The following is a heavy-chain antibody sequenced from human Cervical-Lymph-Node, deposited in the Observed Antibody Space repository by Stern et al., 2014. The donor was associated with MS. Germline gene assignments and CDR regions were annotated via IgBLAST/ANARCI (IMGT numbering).Heavy chain of an antibody. Sequence: VQLVESGAEVKKPGASVRGSCKASGYNFTTYYMHWVRQAPGQGLEWMGIINPRGGSTSYAQKFQGRVTMTRDTSTSTVYMELSSLRFEDTALYYCAIIEGWNGMDVWGQGTTVIASS. V-gene: IGHV1-46*01. CDR3: AIIEGWNGMDV. CDR1: GYNFTTYY. CDR2: INPRGGST. D-gene: IGHD1-26*01. J-gene: IGHJ6*02.